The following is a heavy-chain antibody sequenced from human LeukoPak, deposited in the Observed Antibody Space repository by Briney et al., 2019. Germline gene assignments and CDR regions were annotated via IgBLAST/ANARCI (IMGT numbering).Heavy chain of an antibody. V-gene: IGHV4-38-2*01. J-gene: IGHJ4*02. CDR3: ARYSSGRPPNYFDY. Sequence: ASETLSLTCDVSGYSISSGYYWGWIRQPPGKGLEWIASIFHTENTYYNPSLKSRVTISVDTSKNQFSLKLGCVTAADTAIYFSARYSSGRPPNYFDYWGQGTLVTVSS. CDR2: IFHTENT. CDR1: GYSISSGYY. D-gene: IGHD6-19*01.